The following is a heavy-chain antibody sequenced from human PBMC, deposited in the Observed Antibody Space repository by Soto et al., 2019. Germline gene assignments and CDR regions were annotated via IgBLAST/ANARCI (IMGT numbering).Heavy chain of an antibody. Sequence: GGSLRLSCAASGFTFSNAWMSWVRQAPGKGLEWVGRIKSKTDGGTTDYAAPVKGRFTISRDDSKNTLYLQMNSLKTEDTAVYYCTTDPYYDFWSGSQRRGYYYYGMDVWGQGTTVTVSS. V-gene: IGHV3-15*01. CDR3: TTDPYYDFWSGSQRRGYYYYGMDV. D-gene: IGHD3-3*01. CDR2: IKSKTDGGTT. J-gene: IGHJ6*02. CDR1: GFTFSNAW.